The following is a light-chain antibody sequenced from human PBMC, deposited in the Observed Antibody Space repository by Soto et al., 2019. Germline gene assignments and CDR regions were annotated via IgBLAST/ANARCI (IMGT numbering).Light chain of an antibody. CDR1: SSDVGSYNF. V-gene: IGLV2-23*02. CDR3: CSYDGSNSYV. CDR2: EVS. Sequence: QSALTQPASVSGSPGQSITLSCTGTSSDVGSYNFVSWYQQHPGKAPKLMIYEVSTRPSGVSNRFSGSKSGNTASLTISGLHAEDEAYYYCCSYDGSNSYVFGTGTKLTLL. J-gene: IGLJ1*01.